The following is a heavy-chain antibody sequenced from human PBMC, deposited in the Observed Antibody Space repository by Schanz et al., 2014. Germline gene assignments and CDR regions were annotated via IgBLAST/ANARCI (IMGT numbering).Heavy chain of an antibody. CDR2: INSDGSST. Sequence: EVQLVESGGAFVQPGGSLRLSCAASGFTFSSYWMHWVRQAPGKGLVWVSRINSDGSSTTYADSVKGRFTFSRDNAKNTLFLQMNSLRAEDTAVYYCGRDSGYGDYVDYWGQGTLVTVSS. V-gene: IGHV3-74*01. CDR1: GFTFSSYW. J-gene: IGHJ4*02. D-gene: IGHD4-17*01. CDR3: GRDSGYGDYVDY.